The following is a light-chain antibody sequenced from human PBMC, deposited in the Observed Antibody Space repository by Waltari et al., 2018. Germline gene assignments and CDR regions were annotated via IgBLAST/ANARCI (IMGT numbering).Light chain of an antibody. CDR3: ETWDSDTWV. Sequence: QPVLTQSSSASASLGSSVKLTCTLRGGHRTYIIAWHQQQPGKAPRYLMKIEVSGNFKKGSGVPDRFSGSSSGADRHLTISSLHSEDEADYFCETWDSDTWVFGGGTTVTV. CDR2: IEVSGNF. J-gene: IGLJ3*02. CDR1: GGHRTYI. V-gene: IGLV4-60*03.